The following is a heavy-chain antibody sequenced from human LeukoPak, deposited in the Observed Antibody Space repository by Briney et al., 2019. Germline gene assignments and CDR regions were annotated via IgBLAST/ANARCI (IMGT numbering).Heavy chain of an antibody. CDR3: ARGKSSMPDAFDI. CDR1: GFTSSDYY. Sequence: PGGSLRLSCAASGFTSSDYYMRWIRQAPGKGLEWVSYISSSSSYTNYADSVKGRFSISRDNAKNSLYLQMNSLRAEDTAVYYCARGKSSMPDAFDIWGQGTMVTVSS. V-gene: IGHV3-11*06. J-gene: IGHJ3*02. D-gene: IGHD6-13*01. CDR2: ISSSSSYT.